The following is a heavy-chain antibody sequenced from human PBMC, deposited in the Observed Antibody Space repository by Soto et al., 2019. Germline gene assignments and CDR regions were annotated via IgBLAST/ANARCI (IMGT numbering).Heavy chain of an antibody. CDR1: GFTFSSYA. V-gene: IGHV3-23*01. CDR2: ISGSGGST. Sequence: PGGSLRLSCAASGFTFSSYAMSWVRQAPGKGLEWVSAISGSGGSTYYADSVKGRFTISRDNSKNTLYLQMNSLRAEDTAVYYCAKDQADIVVVVAATSYYYYMDVWGKGTTVTVSS. J-gene: IGHJ6*03. D-gene: IGHD2-15*01. CDR3: AKDQADIVVVVAATSYYYYMDV.